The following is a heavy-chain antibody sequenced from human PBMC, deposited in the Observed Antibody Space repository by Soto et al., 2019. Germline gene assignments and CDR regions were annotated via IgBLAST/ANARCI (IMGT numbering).Heavy chain of an antibody. D-gene: IGHD1-1*01. J-gene: IGHJ4*02. CDR3: ARDSGGQLGIDF. V-gene: IGHV1-18*01. CDR2: IRVQNGDT. CDR1: GYTFSSFL. Sequence: VQLVQSEAEVKKPGASVKVSCKTSGYTFSSFLITWGRQAPGQGLEWVGRIRVQNGDTRYAQRIQGRVSMTTDTPTSTAYMELRGLTSDDTPVYYCARDSGGQLGIDFWGQGTLVTVSS.